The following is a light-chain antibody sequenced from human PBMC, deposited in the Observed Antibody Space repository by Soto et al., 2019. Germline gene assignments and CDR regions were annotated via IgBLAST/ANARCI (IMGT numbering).Light chain of an antibody. Sequence: QSALTQPTSVSGSTGQSITISCTGTSSDVGGYNYVSWYQQHPGKAPKLMIFDVTNRPSGISNRFSGSKSGNTASLTISGLQAEDEADYYCSSYTSSFTLVFGGGTKLTV. CDR2: DVT. CDR3: SSYTSSFTLV. J-gene: IGLJ2*01. CDR1: SSDVGGYNY. V-gene: IGLV2-14*03.